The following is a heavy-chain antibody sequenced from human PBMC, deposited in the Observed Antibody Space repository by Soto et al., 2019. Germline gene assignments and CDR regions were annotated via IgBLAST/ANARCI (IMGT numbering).Heavy chain of an antibody. Sequence: SLTLSCAAYGCTVSNYGMHWGRQAPGKGLEWVAFISYDGSSKYYADSVTGRFTISRDNSRNTLYLQMNSLRAEDTAVYYCARGDGYIYGNTFDSWGEGTLVTVSS. CDR3: ARGDGYIYGNTFDS. D-gene: IGHD5-18*01. CDR1: GCTVSNYG. CDR2: ISYDGSSK. J-gene: IGHJ4*02. V-gene: IGHV3-30-3*01.